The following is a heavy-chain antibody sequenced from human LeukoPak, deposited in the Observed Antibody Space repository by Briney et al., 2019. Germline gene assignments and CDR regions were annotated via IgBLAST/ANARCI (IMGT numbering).Heavy chain of an antibody. Sequence: PSETLSLTCAVSGYSISSSNWWAWIRQPPGKGLEWTGYIYYSGSTYYNPSLKSRVTMSVDTSKNQFSLKLSSVTAADTAVYYCARDGMRYCTGGVCYTDDAFDIWGQGTMVTVSS. J-gene: IGHJ3*02. CDR1: GYSISSSNW. CDR2: IYYSGST. V-gene: IGHV4-28*03. CDR3: ARDGMRYCTGGVCYTDDAFDI. D-gene: IGHD2-8*02.